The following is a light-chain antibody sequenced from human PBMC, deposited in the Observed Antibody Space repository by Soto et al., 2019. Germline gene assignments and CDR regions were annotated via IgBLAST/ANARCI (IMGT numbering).Light chain of an antibody. CDR1: NSDVGDYNY. V-gene: IGLV2-14*01. J-gene: IGLJ2*01. CDR2: EVS. Sequence: QSVLTQPASVSGSPGQSITISCTGTNSDVGDYNYVSWYQQHPGKAPKLIIYEVSNRPSGISDRFSGSKSCNTASLTISGLQAEDEADYYCNSYTNSSAVVFGGGTKVTVL. CDR3: NSYTNSSAVV.